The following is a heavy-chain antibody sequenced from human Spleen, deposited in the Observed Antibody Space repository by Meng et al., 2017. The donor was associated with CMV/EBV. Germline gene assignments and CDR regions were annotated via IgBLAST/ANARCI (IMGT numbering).Heavy chain of an antibody. CDR1: GFTVSSRW. CDR2: IKPDGSDQ. Sequence: AAGFTVSSRWMRWVRQAPGKGLEWVASIKPDGSDQYYADSVKGRFTISRDNAQNLLSVQLDSLRVEDTALYYCVGDEVAVSGANFDSWGRGTLVTVSS. J-gene: IGHJ4*02. CDR3: VGDEVAVSGANFDS. V-gene: IGHV3-7*01. D-gene: IGHD2-2*01.